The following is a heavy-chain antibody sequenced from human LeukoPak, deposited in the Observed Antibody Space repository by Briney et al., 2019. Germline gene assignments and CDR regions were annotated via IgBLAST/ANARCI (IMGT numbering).Heavy chain of an antibody. V-gene: IGHV3-23*01. D-gene: IGHD1-26*01. CDR3: AKVPVSAIVGATTLDY. J-gene: IGHJ4*02. CDR2: ISGSTGST. CDR1: GFTFSNYA. Sequence: PGGSLRLSCAASGFTFSNYAMNWVRQAPGKGLERVSLISGSTGSTYYADSVRGRFSISRDNSKNTVYLQMNSLRVEDTAVYYCAKVPVSAIVGATTLDYWGQGTLVTVSS.